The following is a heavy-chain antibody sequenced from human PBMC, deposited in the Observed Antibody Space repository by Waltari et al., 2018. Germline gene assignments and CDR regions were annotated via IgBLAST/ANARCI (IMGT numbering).Heavy chain of an antibody. J-gene: IGHJ5*02. CDR1: VGSFSGYY. CDR2: INHSGST. CDR3: ARGQWQPRFDP. V-gene: IGHV4-34*01. Sequence: QVQLQQWGAGLLKPSETLSLTCVGYVGSFSGYYWSWIRQPPGKGLEWIGEINHSGSTNYNASLKSRVTILGDTSKNQFSLKLSSVSAADTAVYYCARGQWQPRFDPWGQGTLVTVSS. D-gene: IGHD6-19*01.